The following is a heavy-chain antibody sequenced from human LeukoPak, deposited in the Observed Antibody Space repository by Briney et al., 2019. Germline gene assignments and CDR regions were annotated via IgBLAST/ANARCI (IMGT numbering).Heavy chain of an antibody. Sequence: AASVKVSCKASGYTFTSYGISWVRQAPGQGLEWMGWISAYNGNTNYAQKLQGRVTMTTDTSTSTAYMELRSLRSDDTAVYYCAREGASSGWYIIPYYYYYMDVWGKGTTVTVSS. V-gene: IGHV1-18*01. CDR2: ISAYNGNT. CDR1: GYTFTSYG. CDR3: AREGASSGWYIIPYYYYYMDV. J-gene: IGHJ6*03. D-gene: IGHD6-19*01.